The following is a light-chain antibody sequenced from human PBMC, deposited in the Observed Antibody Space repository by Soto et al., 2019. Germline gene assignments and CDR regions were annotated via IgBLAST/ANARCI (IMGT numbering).Light chain of an antibody. CDR2: EVS. V-gene: IGLV2-8*01. Sequence: QSALTQPPSASGSPGQSVTISCTGTSSDVVGYNYVSWYQQHPGKAPKLMIYEVSKRPSGVPDRFSGSKSGNTASLTVSGLQAEDEADYYCSSYEGSNNSPYVFGTGTKVTVL. CDR3: SSYEGSNNSPYV. J-gene: IGLJ1*01. CDR1: SSDVVGYNY.